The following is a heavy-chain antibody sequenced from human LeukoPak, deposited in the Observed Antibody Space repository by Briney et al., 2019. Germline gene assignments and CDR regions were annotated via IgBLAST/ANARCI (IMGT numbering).Heavy chain of an antibody. CDR3: PRGTLNWFAP. J-gene: IGHJ5*02. CDR1: GGSISSGDYY. CDR2: IYYSGST. Sequence: SQTLSLTCTVSGGSISSGDYYWSWIRQPPGKGLEWIGYIYYSGSTYYNPSLKSRVTISVDTSKNQFSLKLSSVTAADTPVYSCPRGTLNWFAPWGQGTLVTVPS. V-gene: IGHV4-30-4*01. D-gene: IGHD1-7*01.